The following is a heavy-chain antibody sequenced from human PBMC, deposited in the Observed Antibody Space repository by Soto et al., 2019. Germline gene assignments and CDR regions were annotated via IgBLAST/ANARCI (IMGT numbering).Heavy chain of an antibody. CDR2: MNPNSGNT. D-gene: IGHD2-15*01. V-gene: IGHV1-8*01. Sequence: QVQLVQSGAEVKKPGASVKVSCKASGYTFTSYDINWVRQATGQGLGWMGWMNPNSGNTGYAQKFQGRVTMTRNTSISTDYMELSSLRSEDTAVYYCARMRCSGGSCYGEVFDYWGQGTLVTVSS. CDR1: GYTFTSYD. CDR3: ARMRCSGGSCYGEVFDY. J-gene: IGHJ4*02.